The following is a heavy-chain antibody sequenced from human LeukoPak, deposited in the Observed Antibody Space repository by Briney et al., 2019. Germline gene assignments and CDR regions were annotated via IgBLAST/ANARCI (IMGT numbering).Heavy chain of an antibody. CDR2: IIPILNVA. CDR3: TREGVYSPDGSGYHRDAFDI. D-gene: IGHD3-22*01. Sequence: ASVKVSCKASGGTFSSYAITWVRQAPGQGLEWMGRIIPILNVANFAQKFQRRVTITADKSTNTAHMELSSLRSEDTAVYYCTREGVYSPDGSGYHRDAFDIWGQGTVVTVSS. CDR1: GGTFSSYA. J-gene: IGHJ3*02. V-gene: IGHV1-69*04.